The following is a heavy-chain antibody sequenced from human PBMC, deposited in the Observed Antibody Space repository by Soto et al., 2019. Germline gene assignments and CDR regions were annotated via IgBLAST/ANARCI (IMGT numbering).Heavy chain of an antibody. CDR2: IYPGDSDT. CDR1: GYSFTSYW. D-gene: IGHD4-4*01. J-gene: IGHJ6*02. V-gene: IGHV5-51*01. Sequence: GESLKISCKGSGYSFTSYWIGWVRQMPGKGLEWMGIIYPGDSDTRYSPSFQGQVTISADKSISTAYLQWSSLKASDTAMYYCARSAGDYSNSDYYYYGMDVWGQGTTVTVSS. CDR3: ARSAGDYSNSDYYYYGMDV.